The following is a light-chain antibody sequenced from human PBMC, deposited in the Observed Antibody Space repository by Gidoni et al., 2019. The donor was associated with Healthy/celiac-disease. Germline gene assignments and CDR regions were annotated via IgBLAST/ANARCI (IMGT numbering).Light chain of an antibody. V-gene: IGKV1-6*01. CDR2: AAS. J-gene: IGKJ2*01. Sequence: AIQMTLSPSSLSASIGDRVTITCRASQGIRNDLGWYQQKPGKAPKLLIYAASSLQSGVPSRFSGSGSGTDFTLNISSLQPEDFATYYCLQDYNYPYTCGQGTKLEIK. CDR3: LQDYNYPYT. CDR1: QGIRND.